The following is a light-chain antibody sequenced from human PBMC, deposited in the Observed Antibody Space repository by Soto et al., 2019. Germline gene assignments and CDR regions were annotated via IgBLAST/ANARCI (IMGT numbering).Light chain of an antibody. J-gene: IGLJ1*01. CDR1: SSNIGAGYD. CDR3: QSCDSGLSGSV. V-gene: IGLV1-40*01. CDR2: GNS. Sequence: QSVLTQPPSVSGAPGQRVTISCTGSSSNIGAGYDVHWYQQLPGTAPKLLIYGNSNRPSGVPDRFSGSKSGTSASLAITGLQAADEADYFCQSCDSGLSGSVFGTGTKVTVL.